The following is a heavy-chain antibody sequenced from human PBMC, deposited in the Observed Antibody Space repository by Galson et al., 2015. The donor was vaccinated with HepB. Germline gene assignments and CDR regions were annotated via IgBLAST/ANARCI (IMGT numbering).Heavy chain of an antibody. D-gene: IGHD4-11*01. CDR2: IYPGDSVT. CDR1: GYIFTNYW. CDR3: AGPLMTTVGHPYY. V-gene: IGHV5-51*03. J-gene: IGHJ4*02. Sequence: QSGAEVKKPGESLKISCKGSGYIFTNYWIGWVRQMPGKGLEWMGMIYPGDSVTRYSPSFQGQVAISADKSISTAYLQWSSLKSSDTAMYYCAGPLMTTVGHPYYWGQGTLVTVSS.